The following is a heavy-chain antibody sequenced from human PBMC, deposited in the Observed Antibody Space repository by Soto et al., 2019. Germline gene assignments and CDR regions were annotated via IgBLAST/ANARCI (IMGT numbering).Heavy chain of an antibody. CDR1: GASISGYY. CDR2: IYYSGTT. Sequence: ETLSLTCTVSGASISGYYWSWIRQPPGKGLEWIGYIYYSGTTNYNPSLKSRVTMSVDTSRNQFSLKLSSVTAADTAVYYCARDPPDGDSYFEYWGQGTLVNVSS. V-gene: IGHV4-59*01. D-gene: IGHD4-17*01. CDR3: ARDPPDGDSYFEY. J-gene: IGHJ4*02.